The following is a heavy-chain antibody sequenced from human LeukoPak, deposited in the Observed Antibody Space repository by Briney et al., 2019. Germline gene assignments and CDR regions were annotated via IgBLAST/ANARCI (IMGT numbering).Heavy chain of an antibody. CDR1: GFTFNNYA. D-gene: IGHD6-19*01. V-gene: IGHV3-23*01. CDR2: ISDSGDST. Sequence: GGSLRLSRAAPGFTFNNYAMNWVRQAPGKGLEWVSTISDSGDSTYYVDSVKGRFTISRDNSKKTLYLQMDSLRAEDTAVYYCAKGDSSGWYRPYYYYGLDVWGQGTTVTVSS. J-gene: IGHJ6*02. CDR3: AKGDSSGWYRPYYYYGLDV.